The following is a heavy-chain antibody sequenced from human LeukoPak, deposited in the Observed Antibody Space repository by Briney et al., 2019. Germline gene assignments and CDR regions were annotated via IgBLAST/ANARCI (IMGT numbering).Heavy chain of an antibody. CDR2: IYYSGST. J-gene: IGHJ4*02. Sequence: PSETLSLTCTVSGGSISSSSYYWGWIRQPPGQGLEWIGSIYYSGSTYYNPSLKSRVTISVDTSKNQFSLKLSSVTAADTAVYYCARQDGGNFESNYWGQGTLVTVSS. D-gene: IGHD4-23*01. V-gene: IGHV4-39*01. CDR3: ARQDGGNFESNY. CDR1: GGSISSSSYY.